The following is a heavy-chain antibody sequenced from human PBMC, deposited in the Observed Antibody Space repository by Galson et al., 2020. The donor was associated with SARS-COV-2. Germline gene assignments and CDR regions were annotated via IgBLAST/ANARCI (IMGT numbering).Heavy chain of an antibody. J-gene: IGHJ4*02. V-gene: IGHV3-30-3*01. CDR1: GFTFSSYA. CDR3: ARENCSGGSCYQDY. D-gene: IGHD2-15*01. CDR2: ISYDGSNK. Sequence: GGSLRLSCAASGFTFSSYAMHWVRQAPGKGLEWVAVISYDGSNKYYADSVKGRFTISRDNSKNTLYLQMNSLRAEDTAVYYCARENCSGGSCYQDYWGQGTLVTVSS.